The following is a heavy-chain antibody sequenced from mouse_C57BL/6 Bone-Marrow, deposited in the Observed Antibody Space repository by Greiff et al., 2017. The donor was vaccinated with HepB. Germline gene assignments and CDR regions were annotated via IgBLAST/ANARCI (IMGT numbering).Heavy chain of an antibody. CDR2: IYPRSGYT. Sequence: QVQLKQSGAELARPGASVKLSCKASGYTFTSYGISWVKQRTGQGLEWIGEIYPRSGYTYYNEKFKGKATLTADKSSSTAYMELRSLTSEDSAVYFCACYYGSSLWYFDVWGTGTTVTVSS. D-gene: IGHD1-1*01. J-gene: IGHJ1*03. V-gene: IGHV1-81*01. CDR3: ACYYGSSLWYFDV. CDR1: GYTFTSYG.